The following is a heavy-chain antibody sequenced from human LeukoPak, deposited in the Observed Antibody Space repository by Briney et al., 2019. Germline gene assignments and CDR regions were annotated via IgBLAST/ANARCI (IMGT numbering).Heavy chain of an antibody. CDR3: ARRGPSWRKWLRFATSAFDI. D-gene: IGHD5-12*01. V-gene: IGHV1-8*01. J-gene: IGHJ3*02. CDR1: GYTFTSYD. CDR2: MNPNSGNT. Sequence: ASVKVSCKASGYTFTSYDVNWVRQATGQGLEWMGWMNPNSGNTGYAQKFQGRVTMTRNTSISTAYMELSSLRSEDTAVYYCARRGPSWRKWLRFATSAFDIWGQGTMVTVSS.